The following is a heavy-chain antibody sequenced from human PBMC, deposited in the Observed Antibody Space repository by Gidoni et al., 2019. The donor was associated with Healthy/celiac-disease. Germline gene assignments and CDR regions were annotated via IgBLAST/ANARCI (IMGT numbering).Heavy chain of an antibody. CDR1: GYTFTSYA. J-gene: IGHJ6*02. D-gene: IGHD5-18*01. CDR3: AREMDTAMVTGYYYGMDV. CDR2: INAGNGNT. Sequence: QVQLVQSGAEVKKPGASVKVSCKASGYTFTSYARHWVRQAPGQRLEWMGWINAGNGNTKYSQKFQGRVTITRDTSASTAYMELSSLRSEDTAVYYCAREMDTAMVTGYYYGMDVWGQGTTVTVSS. V-gene: IGHV1-3*01.